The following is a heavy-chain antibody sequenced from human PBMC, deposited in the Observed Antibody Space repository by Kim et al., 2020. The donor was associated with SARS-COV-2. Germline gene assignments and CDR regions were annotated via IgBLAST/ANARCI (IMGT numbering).Heavy chain of an antibody. Sequence: GGSLRLSCAASGFTFSGSAMHWVRQASGKGLEWVGRIRSKANSYATAYAASVKGRFTISRDDSKNTAYLQMNSLKTEDTAVYYCTRHHALTGDFYYYYYMDVWGKGTTVTVSS. J-gene: IGHJ6*03. V-gene: IGHV3-73*01. D-gene: IGHD7-27*01. CDR3: TRHHALTGDFYYYYYMDV. CDR2: IRSKANSYAT. CDR1: GFTFSGSA.